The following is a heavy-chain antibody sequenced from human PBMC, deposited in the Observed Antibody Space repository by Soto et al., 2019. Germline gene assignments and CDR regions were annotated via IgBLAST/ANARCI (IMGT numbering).Heavy chain of an antibody. D-gene: IGHD2-15*01. CDR2: IDYNGVT. J-gene: IGHJ4*02. CDR1: GGSIYRSGYY. CDR3: GKVLVGATGHTESDS. Sequence: PSETLSLTCTVSGGSIYRSGYYWGWTRQPPGRGLEWIGNIDYNGVTYSNPSLKSRVTISRDTSKNQFSLKLTSVTAADTALYYCGKVLVGATGHTESDSWGPGTLVTVSS. V-gene: IGHV4-39*01.